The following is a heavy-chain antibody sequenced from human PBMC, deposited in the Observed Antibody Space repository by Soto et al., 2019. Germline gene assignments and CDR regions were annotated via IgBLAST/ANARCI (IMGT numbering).Heavy chain of an antibody. V-gene: IGHV4-31*03. CDR2: IYYSGST. Sequence: SETLSLTCTVSGGSISSGGYYWSWIRQHPGKGLEWIGYIYYSGSTYYNPSLKSRVTISVDTSKNQFSLKLSSVTAADTAVYYCAQSYGDYVGNWFDAWGQGTLVTVSS. CDR1: GGSISSGGYY. D-gene: IGHD4-17*01. CDR3: AQSYGDYVGNWFDA. J-gene: IGHJ5*02.